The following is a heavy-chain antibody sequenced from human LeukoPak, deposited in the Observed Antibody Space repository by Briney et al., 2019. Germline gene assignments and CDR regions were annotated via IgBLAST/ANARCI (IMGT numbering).Heavy chain of an antibody. V-gene: IGHV3-30*02. CDR3: ARASYSYDISGWVPFDY. D-gene: IGHD3-22*01. CDR2: IRYDGSNK. J-gene: IGHJ4*02. CDR1: GFTFSSYG. Sequence: GGSLRLSCAASGFTFSSYGMHWVRQAPGKGLEWVAFIRYDGSNKYYADSVKGRFTISRDNSKNTLYLQMNSLRAEDTAVYYCARASYSYDISGWVPFDYWGQGTLVTVSS.